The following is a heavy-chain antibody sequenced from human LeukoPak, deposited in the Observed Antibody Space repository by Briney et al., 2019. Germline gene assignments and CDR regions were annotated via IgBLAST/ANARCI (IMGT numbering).Heavy chain of an antibody. CDR2: ISPILGIA. J-gene: IGHJ4*02. V-gene: IGHV1-69*04. Sequence: SVNVSFKSSGGTCSSYAISWVRRARGQGGEWMGRISPILGIAKSAQNLQGRVTITAAKSTSTAYMELSSLRSEDTAVYYCARDIRYDSSGYYYEYYWGQGTLVTVSS. CDR1: GGTCSSYA. D-gene: IGHD3-22*01. CDR3: ARDIRYDSSGYYYEYY.